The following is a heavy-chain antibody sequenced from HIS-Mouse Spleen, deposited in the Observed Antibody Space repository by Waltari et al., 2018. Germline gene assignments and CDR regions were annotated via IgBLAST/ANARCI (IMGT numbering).Heavy chain of an antibody. Sequence: QVQLVESGGGVVQPGRSLRLSCAASGFTFSSYAMHWVRQAPGTGMEWLEVISKDGSNKYYADSVKGRFTISRDNSKNTLYLQMNSLRAEDTAVYYCARDHSGWYFDYWGQGTLVTVSS. D-gene: IGHD6-19*01. CDR1: GFTFSSYA. J-gene: IGHJ4*02. V-gene: IGHV3-30-3*01. CDR3: ARDHSGWYFDY. CDR2: ISKDGSNK.